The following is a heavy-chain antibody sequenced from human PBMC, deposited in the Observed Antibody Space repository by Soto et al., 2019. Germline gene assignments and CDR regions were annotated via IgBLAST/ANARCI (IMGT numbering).Heavy chain of an antibody. J-gene: IGHJ6*02. Sequence: GGSLRLSCAASRFTFSSYGMHWVRQAPGKGLEWVALISYDGGNEYYADSVKGRFTISRDNFKNTQYLQMNSLRAEDTAVYYCTKDGSSVIPAAHPRRYGMDVWGQGTTVTVSS. CDR1: RFTFSSYG. CDR3: TKDGSSVIPAAHPRRYGMDV. D-gene: IGHD2-2*01. V-gene: IGHV3-30*18. CDR2: ISYDGGNE.